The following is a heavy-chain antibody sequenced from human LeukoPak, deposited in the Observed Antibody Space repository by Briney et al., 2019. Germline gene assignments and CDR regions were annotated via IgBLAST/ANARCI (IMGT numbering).Heavy chain of an antibody. J-gene: IGHJ4*02. D-gene: IGHD1-26*01. CDR2: IYSGGST. V-gene: IGHV3-53*01. CDR3: ARVEFRYGGPDFDY. Sequence: GGSLRLSCAASGFTVSSNYMSWVRQAPGKGLEWVSVIYSGGSTYYADSVKGRFTISRDNSKNTLYLQMNSLRAEDTAVYYCARVEFRYGGPDFDYWGQGTLVTVSS. CDR1: GFTVSSNY.